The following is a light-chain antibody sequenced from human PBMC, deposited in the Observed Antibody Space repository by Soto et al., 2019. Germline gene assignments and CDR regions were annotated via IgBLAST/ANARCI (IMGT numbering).Light chain of an antibody. CDR1: SSNIGAGYD. J-gene: IGLJ3*02. V-gene: IGLV1-40*01. Sequence: QSVLTQPPSVSGAPGQRVTISCTGSSSNIGAGYDVHWYQQLPGTAPKLLIYGNSNRPSGVPDRFSGSKSGTSASLAITGLQAEDEADYYYQSYDTGRSGGVFGRGTQLTVL. CDR3: QSYDTGRSGGV. CDR2: GNS.